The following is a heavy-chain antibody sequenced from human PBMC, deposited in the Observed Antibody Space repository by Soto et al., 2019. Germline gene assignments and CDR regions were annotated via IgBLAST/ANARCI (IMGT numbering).Heavy chain of an antibody. V-gene: IGHV4-59*01. CDR1: GGSISSYY. Sequence: PSETLSLTCXVXGGSISSYYWSWIRQPPGKGLEWIGYIYYSGSTNCNPSLKSRVTISVDTSKNQFSLKLSSVTAADTAVYYCAREMAPYYYYGMDVWGQGTTVTVSS. J-gene: IGHJ6*02. CDR3: AREMAPYYYYGMDV. CDR2: IYYSGST.